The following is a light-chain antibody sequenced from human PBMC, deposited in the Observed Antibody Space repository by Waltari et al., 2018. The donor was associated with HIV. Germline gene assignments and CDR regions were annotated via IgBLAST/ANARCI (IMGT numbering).Light chain of an antibody. CDR3: SSYAGSNIWV. Sequence: QSALTQPASVSGSPGQSITISCPGTNSNVGSFNFVSWYQQHPGKAPSLMIYEVTKRPSGISNRFSGSKSGNTASLTISGLQAEDEAYYYCSSYAGSNIWVFGGGTKLTVL. J-gene: IGLJ3*02. V-gene: IGLV2-23*02. CDR2: EVT. CDR1: NSNVGSFNF.